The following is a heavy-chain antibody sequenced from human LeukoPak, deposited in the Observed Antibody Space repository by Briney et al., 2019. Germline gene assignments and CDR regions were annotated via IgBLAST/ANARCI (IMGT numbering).Heavy chain of an antibody. CDR1: GFTFDDYG. V-gene: IGHV3-20*04. J-gene: IGHJ4*02. CDR2: INWNGGGT. Sequence: GGSLRLSCAASGFTFDDYGMSWVRQAPGKGLEWVSGINWNGGGTGYADSVKGRFTISRDNAKNSLYLQMNSLRAGDTALYYCARERTYYYDSNPDYFDYWGQGTLVTVSS. CDR3: ARERTYYYDSNPDYFDY. D-gene: IGHD3-22*01.